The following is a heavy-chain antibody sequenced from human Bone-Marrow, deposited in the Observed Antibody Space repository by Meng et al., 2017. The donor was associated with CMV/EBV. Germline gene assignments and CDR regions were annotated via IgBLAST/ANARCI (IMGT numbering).Heavy chain of an antibody. CDR3: ARDRLHDSDY. Sequence: QLQRQESGPGLVKPSETLSLTCTVSGGSISSSSYYWGWIRQPPGKGLEWIGSIYYSGSTYYNPSLKSRVTISVDTSKNQFSLKLSSVTAADTAVYYCARDRLHDSDYWGQGTLVTVSS. CDR2: IYYSGST. J-gene: IGHJ4*02. V-gene: IGHV4-39*07. D-gene: IGHD6-6*01. CDR1: GGSISSSSYY.